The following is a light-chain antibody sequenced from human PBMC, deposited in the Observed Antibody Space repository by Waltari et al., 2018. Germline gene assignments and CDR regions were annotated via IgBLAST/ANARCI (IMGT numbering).Light chain of an antibody. V-gene: IGLV2-8*01. CDR1: SSDVGGYNY. Sequence: QSALTQPPSASGSPGQSVTISCTGTSSDVGGYNYVYWYQQHPGKAPKLMIYEVSKRPTGFPDRFSDSKSGNTASLTVSGLQAEDEADDYCSSYAGSNNFEIAVFGTGTKVTVL. J-gene: IGLJ1*01. CDR2: EVS. CDR3: SSYAGSNNFEIAV.